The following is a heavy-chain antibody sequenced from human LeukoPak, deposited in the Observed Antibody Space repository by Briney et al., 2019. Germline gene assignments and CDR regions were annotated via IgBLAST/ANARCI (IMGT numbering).Heavy chain of an antibody. V-gene: IGHV4-30-4*01. D-gene: IGHD5-12*01. Sequence: SETLSLTCTVSGGSISSGDYYWSWIRQPPGKGLEWIGYIYYSGSTYYNPSLKSRVTISVDTSKNQFSLKLGSVTAAGTAVYYCARVLPGGYDYFYYFDYWGQGTLVTVSS. CDR3: ARVLPGGYDYFYYFDY. J-gene: IGHJ4*02. CDR2: IYYSGST. CDR1: GGSISSGDYY.